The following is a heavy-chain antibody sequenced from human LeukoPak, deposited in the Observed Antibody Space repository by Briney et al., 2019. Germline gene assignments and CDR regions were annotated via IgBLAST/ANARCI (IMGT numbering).Heavy chain of an antibody. Sequence: GGSLRLSCAASGFTFSSYGMHWVRQAPGKGLEWVAVIWYDGSNKYYADSVRGRFTISRDNSKNTLYLQMNSLRAEDTAVYYCARDQLPLYYDFWSGYYYYGMDVWGQGTTVTVSS. CDR1: GFTFSSYG. V-gene: IGHV3-33*01. D-gene: IGHD3-3*01. CDR3: ARDQLPLYYDFWSGYYYYGMDV. CDR2: IWYDGSNK. J-gene: IGHJ6*02.